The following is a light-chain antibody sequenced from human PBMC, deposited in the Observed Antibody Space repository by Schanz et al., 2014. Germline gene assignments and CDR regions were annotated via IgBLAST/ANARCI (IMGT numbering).Light chain of an antibody. J-gene: IGLJ2*01. CDR2: DVN. CDR1: SSDVGGYNS. Sequence: QSALTQPASVSGSPGQSVTISCTGTSSDVGGYNSVSWYQQHPGKAPKLIIHDVNERPSGVPDRFSGSKSGNTASLTVSGLQAEDEADYYCSSHASNNPRVVFGGGTKVTVL. V-gene: IGLV2-8*01. CDR3: SSHASNNPRVV.